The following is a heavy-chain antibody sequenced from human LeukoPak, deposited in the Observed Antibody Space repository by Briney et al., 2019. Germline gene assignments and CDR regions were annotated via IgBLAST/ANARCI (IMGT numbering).Heavy chain of an antibody. CDR3: ARGFHSSGYPPLDY. V-gene: IGHV3-30*04. CDR1: GFTFSVYA. J-gene: IGHJ4*02. D-gene: IGHD3-22*01. CDR2: MSSDGSDK. Sequence: GGSLRLSCAASGFTFSVYALHWVRQAPGKGLEWVAVMSSDGSDKFYADSVKGRFTISRDNSKNTLYLQMNSLRAGDTAAYYCARGFHSSGYPPLDYWGQGTLVTVSS.